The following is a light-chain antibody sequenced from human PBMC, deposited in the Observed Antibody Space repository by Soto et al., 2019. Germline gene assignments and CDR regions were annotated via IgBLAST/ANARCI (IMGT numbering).Light chain of an antibody. J-gene: IGLJ1*01. V-gene: IGLV2-8*01. CDR2: EVS. Sequence: QSALTQPPSASGSPGQSVTISCTGTSSDVGAYNYVSWYQQHPGKAPKLMIYEVSKRPSGVPDRFSGSKSGNTASLTVSGLQAEDEADYYCFSYTSSGTYVFGTGTKVTVL. CDR1: SSDVGAYNY. CDR3: FSYTSSGTYV.